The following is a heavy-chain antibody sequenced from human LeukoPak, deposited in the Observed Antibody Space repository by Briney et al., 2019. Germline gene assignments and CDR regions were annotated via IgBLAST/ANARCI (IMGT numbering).Heavy chain of an antibody. CDR1: GFPFSRFE. Sequence: GGSLSLSCAASGFPFSRFEMMCVREAPEKRLVGVANIKQDVSEKYYVESVKGSFTISRDNAKNSPYLQMNSLRAEDTAVYYCARDSSTLAARPMETEYWGQGTLVTVSS. V-gene: IGHV3-7*01. CDR3: ARDSSTLAARPMETEY. D-gene: IGHD6-6*01. J-gene: IGHJ4*02. CDR2: IKQDVSEK.